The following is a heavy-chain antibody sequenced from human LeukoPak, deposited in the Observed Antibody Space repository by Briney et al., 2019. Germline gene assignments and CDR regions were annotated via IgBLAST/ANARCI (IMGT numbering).Heavy chain of an antibody. Sequence: SETLSLTCTVSGGSISSYYWSWIRQPAGKGLEWIGRIYTSGSTNYNPSLKSRVTMSVDTSKNQFSLKLSSVTAAATAVYYCASIVVVTAADPSDAFDIWGQGTMVTVSS. D-gene: IGHD2-21*02. CDR3: ASIVVVTAADPSDAFDI. V-gene: IGHV4-4*07. CDR2: IYTSGST. CDR1: GGSISSYY. J-gene: IGHJ3*02.